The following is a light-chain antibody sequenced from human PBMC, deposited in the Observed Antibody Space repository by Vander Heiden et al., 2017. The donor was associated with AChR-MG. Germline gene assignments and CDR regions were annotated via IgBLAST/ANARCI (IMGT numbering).Light chain of an antibody. J-gene: IGKJ5*01. Sequence: IQITQSPSSVSASVGDRVTITCRESQGISRWLDRYQPKPGKAPKLLIYAASSAQSAVPSRFSGSGSGTDFTLTIRRLQPEDFATYYCHRAKSFALTFGQGTRLEIK. CDR2: AAS. CDR1: QGISRW. V-gene: IGKV1-12*01. CDR3: HRAKSFALT.